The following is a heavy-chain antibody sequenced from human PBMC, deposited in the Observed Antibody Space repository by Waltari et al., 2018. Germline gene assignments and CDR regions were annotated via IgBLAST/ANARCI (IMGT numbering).Heavy chain of an antibody. J-gene: IGHJ4*02. CDR3: ARGFSYDTTGYYYYY. CDR1: GGTFSRYD. CDR2: ITPMFGTS. V-gene: IGHV1-69*01. D-gene: IGHD3-22*01. Sequence: QVQLVQSGPEVKKPGSSVKVSCKASGGTFSRYDISWVRTAPGQGLEWMGGITPMFGTSNHAQKFQGRVTITADESTSTVHMELRSLRSEDTAIYYCARGFSYDTTGYYYYYWGQGTLVTVSS.